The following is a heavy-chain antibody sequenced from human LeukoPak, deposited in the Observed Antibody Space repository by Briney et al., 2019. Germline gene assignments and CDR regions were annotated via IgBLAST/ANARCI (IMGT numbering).Heavy chain of an antibody. CDR1: GGSISSGDYY. CDR2: IYYSGST. D-gene: IGHD1-1*01. V-gene: IGHV4-30-4*08. Sequence: PSETLSLTCTVSGGSISSGDYYWSWIRQPPGKGLEWIGYIYYSGSTYYNPSLKSRVTISVDTSKNQFSLKLSSVTAADTAVYYCAREDRGSVQLERRAFDIWGQGIMVTVSS. J-gene: IGHJ3*02. CDR3: AREDRGSVQLERRAFDI.